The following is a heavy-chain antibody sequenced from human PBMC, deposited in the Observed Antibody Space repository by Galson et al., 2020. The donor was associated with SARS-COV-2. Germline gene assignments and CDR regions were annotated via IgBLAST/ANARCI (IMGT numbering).Heavy chain of an antibody. V-gene: IGHV3-7*03. CDR1: GFTFSYYW. D-gene: IGHD5-18*01. Sequence: GESLKISCAASGFTFSYYWMSWVRQAPGKGLEWVANIKQDGSEKYYVDSVKGRFTISRDNAKNSLNLQMNSLRAEDTAVYYCARYDQKYTYGLDYWGQGTLVTVSS. CDR3: ARYDQKYTYGLDY. CDR2: IKQDGSEK. J-gene: IGHJ4*02.